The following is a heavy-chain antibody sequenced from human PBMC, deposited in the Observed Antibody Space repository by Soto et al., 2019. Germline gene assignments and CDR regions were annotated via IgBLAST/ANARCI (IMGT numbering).Heavy chain of an antibody. D-gene: IGHD3-3*01. CDR1: GYTFTSYS. CDR2: ISAYNGNT. Sequence: ASVKVSCKASGYTFTSYSISWVRQAPGQGLEWMGWISAYNGNTNYAQKLQGRVTMTTDTSTSTAYMELRSLISDDTAVYYCARARTSYYVFWCGPDPRGNWFDPWGQGTLVTVSS. J-gene: IGHJ5*02. CDR3: ARARTSYYVFWCGPDPRGNWFDP. V-gene: IGHV1-18*01.